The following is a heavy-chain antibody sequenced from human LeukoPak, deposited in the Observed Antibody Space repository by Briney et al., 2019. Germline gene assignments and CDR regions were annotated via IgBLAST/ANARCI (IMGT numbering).Heavy chain of an antibody. CDR2: IYYSGST. Sequence: SETLSLTCTVSGGSISSSSYYWCWIRQPPGKGLEWIGSIYYSGSTYYNPSLKSRVTISVDTSKNQFSLKLSSVTAADTAVYYCARTLDYYDSSGYYRGHFQHWGQGTLVTVSS. CDR1: GGSISSSSYY. J-gene: IGHJ1*01. V-gene: IGHV4-39*07. D-gene: IGHD3-22*01. CDR3: ARTLDYYDSSGYYRGHFQH.